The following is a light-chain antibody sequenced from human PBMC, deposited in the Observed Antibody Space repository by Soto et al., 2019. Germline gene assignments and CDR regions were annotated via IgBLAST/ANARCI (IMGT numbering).Light chain of an antibody. CDR1: QGICSY. CDR3: QQLNTYPA. Sequence: DLPLTQSPSFLSASVGDRVIITCRASQGICSYLGWYQQAQGKAPKILIYGASTLQSGVPSRFSGSGSGKEFTLTISSLQPEDVATYYCQQLNTYPAFGGGTKVEI. CDR2: GAS. V-gene: IGKV1-9*01. J-gene: IGKJ4*01.